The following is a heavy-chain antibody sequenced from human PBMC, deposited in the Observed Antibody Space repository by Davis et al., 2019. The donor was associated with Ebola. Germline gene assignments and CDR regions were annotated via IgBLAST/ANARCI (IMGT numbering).Heavy chain of an antibody. CDR3: ARDRSVTTVTNFDY. CDR1: GFTFSSYS. Sequence: GGSLRLSCAASGFTFSSYSMNWVRQAPGKGLEWVSYISSSSSTIYYADSVKGRFTISRDNAKNSLYLQMNSLRAEDTAVYYCARDRSVTTVTNFDYWGQGTLVTVSS. V-gene: IGHV3-48*01. D-gene: IGHD4-17*01. J-gene: IGHJ4*02. CDR2: ISSSSSTI.